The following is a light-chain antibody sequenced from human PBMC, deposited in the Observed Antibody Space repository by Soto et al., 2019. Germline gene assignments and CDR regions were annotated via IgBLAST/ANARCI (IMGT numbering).Light chain of an antibody. Sequence: SYKLTQPPSVSVAPEKTATITCGGTNIGDKRVHWYRQKPGQAPVLLISYDSDRPSGIPERFSGSNSGNTATLTISRVEAGDEADYYCQVWDIMTDNYVFGGGTKVTVL. J-gene: IGLJ1*01. V-gene: IGLV3-21*04. CDR1: NIGDKR. CDR3: QVWDIMTDNYV. CDR2: YDS.